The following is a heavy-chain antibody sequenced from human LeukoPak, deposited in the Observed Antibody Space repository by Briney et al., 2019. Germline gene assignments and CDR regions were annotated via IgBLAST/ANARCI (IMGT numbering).Heavy chain of an antibody. D-gene: IGHD2-15*01. J-gene: IGHJ6*02. CDR3: ARDGAADYYYYYGMDV. Sequence: ASVKVSCKASGGTFSSYAISWVRQAPGQGLEWMGRIIPILGIANYAQEFQGRVTITADKSTSTAYMELSSLRSEDTAVYYCARDGAADYYYYYGMDVWGQGTTVTVSS. CDR1: GGTFSSYA. CDR2: IIPILGIA. V-gene: IGHV1-69*04.